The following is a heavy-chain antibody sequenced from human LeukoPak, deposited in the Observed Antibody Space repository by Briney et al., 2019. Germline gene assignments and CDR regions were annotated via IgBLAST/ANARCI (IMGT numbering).Heavy chain of an antibody. V-gene: IGHV3-30*18. CDR3: AKPRQTTVVTRGSPFDY. Sequence: GGSLRLSCAASGFTFSHYGMHWVRQAPGKGLEWVAVISYDGSNKYYADSVKGRFTISRDNSKNTLYLQMNSLRAEDTAVYYCAKPRQTTVVTRGSPFDYWGQGTLVTVSS. J-gene: IGHJ4*02. D-gene: IGHD4-23*01. CDR1: GFTFSHYG. CDR2: ISYDGSNK.